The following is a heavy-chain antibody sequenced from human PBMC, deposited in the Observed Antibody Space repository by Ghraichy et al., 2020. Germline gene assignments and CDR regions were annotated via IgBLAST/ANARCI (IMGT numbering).Heavy chain of an antibody. CDR1: GFTFSSYA. CDR2: ISGSGGST. Sequence: GGSLRLSCAASGFTFSSYAMSWVRQAPGKGLEWVSAISGSGGSTYYADSVKGRFTISRDNSKNTLYLQMDSLRAEDTAVYYCAKELDYYDSSGYTDYWGQGTLVTVSS. D-gene: IGHD3-22*01. J-gene: IGHJ4*02. V-gene: IGHV3-23*01. CDR3: AKELDYYDSSGYTDY.